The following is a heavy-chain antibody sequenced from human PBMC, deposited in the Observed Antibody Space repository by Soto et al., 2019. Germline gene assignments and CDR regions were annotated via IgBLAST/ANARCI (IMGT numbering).Heavy chain of an antibody. V-gene: IGHV4-39*01. CDR2: IYSTENT. D-gene: IGHD1-26*01. Sequence: ETLTLTCTVSGGNVTRNSDCWGGISKSPGKGLEWIGIIYSTENTYYHPSLLSRVTISADTSMNEFSLRLSSVTAADTAVYYCARRKGAFVLTGCHGYYDRYVWCPGTTVTLSS. CDR3: ARRKGAFVLTGCHGYYDRYV. CDR1: GGNVTRNSDC. J-gene: IGHJ6*02.